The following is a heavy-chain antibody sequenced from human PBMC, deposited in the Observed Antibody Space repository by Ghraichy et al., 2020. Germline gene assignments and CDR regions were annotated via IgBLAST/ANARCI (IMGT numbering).Heavy chain of an antibody. CDR1: GFTFSSYA. CDR2: ITGGGGNT. CDR3: AKDIRTGDGQIPDD. Sequence: GGSLRLSCAVSGFTFSSYAMSWVRQAPGKGLEWVSGITGGGGNTYYADSVKGRFTISRDNSKTTLLLQMHSLRVEDTVVYYCAKDIRTGDGQIPDDWGQGTLVTVSS. J-gene: IGHJ4*02. V-gene: IGHV3-23*01. D-gene: IGHD7-27*01.